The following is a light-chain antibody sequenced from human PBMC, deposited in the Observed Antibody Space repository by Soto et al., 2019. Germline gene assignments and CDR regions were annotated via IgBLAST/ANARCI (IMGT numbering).Light chain of an antibody. V-gene: IGKV3-20*01. J-gene: IGKJ5*01. Sequence: EIVLTQSPGTLSLSPWEGATLSCRASQTISSFLAWYQQKRGQAPRLLIHGASNRATGIPDRFSGSGSGTDFTLTITRLEPEDFAVYYCQQYGSSLPITFGQGTRLEI. CDR3: QQYGSSLPIT. CDR1: QTISSF. CDR2: GAS.